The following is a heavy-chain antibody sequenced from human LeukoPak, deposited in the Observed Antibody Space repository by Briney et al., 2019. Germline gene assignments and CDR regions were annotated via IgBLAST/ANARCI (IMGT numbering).Heavy chain of an antibody. V-gene: IGHV3-23*01. CDR3: AKGDYYDSSGYYYVDY. D-gene: IGHD3-22*01. J-gene: IGHJ4*02. Sequence: GGSLRLSCAASGFTFSSYAMSWVRQAPGKGLEWVSAISGSGGSTYYADSVKGRFTISRDNSKNTLYLQMNSLRAEDTAVYYCAKGDYYDSSGYYYVDYWGQGTLVTVSS. CDR2: ISGSGGST. CDR1: GFTFSSYA.